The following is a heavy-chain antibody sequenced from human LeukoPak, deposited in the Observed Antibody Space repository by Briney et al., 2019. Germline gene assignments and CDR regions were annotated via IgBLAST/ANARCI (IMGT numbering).Heavy chain of an antibody. CDR1: GYTFTSYA. V-gene: IGHV1-3*01. J-gene: IGHJ4*02. Sequence: ASVKVSCKASGYTFTSYAMHWVRQAPGQRLEWMGWINAGNGNTKYSQKFQGRVTITRDTSASTAYMELSSLRSEDTAVYYCARNLNYYDSSGYSGYFDYWGQGTLVTASS. CDR3: ARNLNYYDSSGYSGYFDY. CDR2: INAGNGNT. D-gene: IGHD3-22*01.